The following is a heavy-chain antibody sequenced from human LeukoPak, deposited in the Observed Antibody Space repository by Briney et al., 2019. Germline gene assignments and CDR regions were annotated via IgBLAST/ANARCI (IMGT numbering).Heavy chain of an antibody. CDR3: ARETSGYSFNWFDP. Sequence: GASVKVSCKASGGTFISYAISWVRQAPGQGLEWMGGIIPIFGTANYAQKFQGRVTITADESTSTAYMELSSLRSEDTAVYYCARETSGYSFNWFDPWGQGTLVTVSS. CDR1: GGTFISYA. V-gene: IGHV1-69*13. J-gene: IGHJ5*02. D-gene: IGHD3-22*01. CDR2: IIPIFGTA.